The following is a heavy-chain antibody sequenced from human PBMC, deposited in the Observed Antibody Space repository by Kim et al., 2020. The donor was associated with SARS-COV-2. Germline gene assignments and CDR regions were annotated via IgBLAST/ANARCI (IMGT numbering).Heavy chain of an antibody. D-gene: IGHD6-13*01. V-gene: IGHV4-34*01. CDR2: INHSGST. Sequence: SETLSLTCAVYGGSFSGYYWSWIRQPPGKGLEWIGEINHSGSTNYNPSLKSRGTISVDTSKNQFSLKLISGTAADTAVYYCSRGRPYSSSWYLLKNPFD. CDR3: SRGRPYSSSWYLLKNPFD. CDR1: GGSFSGYY. J-gene: IGHJ4*01.